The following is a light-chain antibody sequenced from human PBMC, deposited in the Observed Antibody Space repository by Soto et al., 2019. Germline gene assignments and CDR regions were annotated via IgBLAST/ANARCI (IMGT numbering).Light chain of an antibody. CDR2: EVS. CDR1: SRDVGGYNY. CDR3: SSYVNYNTFVV. V-gene: IGLV2-14*01. Sequence: QSVLTQPASVSGSPGQSITISCTGTSRDVGGYNYVSWHQQHPGKAPKVIITEVSNRPSGVSNRFSGSKSGNTASLTISGLQAEDEDDYYCSSYVNYNTFVVFGGGTQLTVL. J-gene: IGLJ2*01.